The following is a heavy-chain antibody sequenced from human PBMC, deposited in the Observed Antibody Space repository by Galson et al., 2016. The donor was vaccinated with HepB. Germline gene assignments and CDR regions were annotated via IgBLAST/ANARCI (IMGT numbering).Heavy chain of an antibody. CDR3: AREGGQQLVRWGRLRKVYYYSPLDV. D-gene: IGHD6-13*01. CDR1: GFSISSYS. Sequence: SLRLSCAASGFSISSYSFNWVRQAPGKGLEWVSHIGSGGSTISYADSVKGRFTISRDNAKHSLYLQMHSLRDEDTAVYYCAREGGQQLVRWGRLRKVYYYSPLDVWGQGTTVTVSS. J-gene: IGHJ6*02. CDR2: IGSGGSTI. V-gene: IGHV3-48*02.